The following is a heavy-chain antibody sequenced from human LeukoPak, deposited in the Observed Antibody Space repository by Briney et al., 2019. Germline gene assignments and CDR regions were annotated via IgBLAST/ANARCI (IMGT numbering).Heavy chain of an antibody. J-gene: IGHJ5*02. V-gene: IGHV4-31*03. Sequence: SQTLSLTCTVSGGSISSGGYYWSWIRQHPGKGLEWIGYIYYNGSTYYNPSLKSRVTISVDTSKNQFSLKLSSVTAADTAVYYCACQYYDSSGYYYGWFDPWGREPWSPSPQ. CDR2: IYYNGST. CDR1: GGSISSGGYY. CDR3: ACQYYDSSGYYYGWFDP. D-gene: IGHD3-22*01.